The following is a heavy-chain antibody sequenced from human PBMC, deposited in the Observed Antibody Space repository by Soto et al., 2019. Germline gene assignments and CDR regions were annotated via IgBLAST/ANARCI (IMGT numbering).Heavy chain of an antibody. D-gene: IGHD6-13*01. J-gene: IGHJ3*02. CDR2: INHSGRT. Sequence: QVQLQQWGAGLLKPSETLSLTCAVYGGSFSGYYWSWIRQPPGKGLEWIGEINHSGRTNYNPSLKSRVTISVHTSKNQFSLKLSSVTAADTAVYYCARLGYTAGSADAFDIWGQGTMVTVSS. CDR1: GGSFSGYY. V-gene: IGHV4-34*01. CDR3: ARLGYTAGSADAFDI.